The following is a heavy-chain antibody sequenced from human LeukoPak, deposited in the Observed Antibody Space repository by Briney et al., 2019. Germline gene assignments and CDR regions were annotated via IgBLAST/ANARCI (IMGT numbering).Heavy chain of an antibody. CDR1: GFTFSSYS. V-gene: IGHV3-48*04. CDR3: ARARRYGSGSYFYYYMDV. CDR2: ISSSSTI. Sequence: PGGSLRLSCAASGFTFSSYSMNWVRQAPGKGLEWVSYISSSSTIYYADSVKGRFTISRDNAKNSLYLQMNSLRAEDTAVYYCARARRYGSGSYFYYYMDVWGKGTTVTVSS. J-gene: IGHJ6*03. D-gene: IGHD3-10*01.